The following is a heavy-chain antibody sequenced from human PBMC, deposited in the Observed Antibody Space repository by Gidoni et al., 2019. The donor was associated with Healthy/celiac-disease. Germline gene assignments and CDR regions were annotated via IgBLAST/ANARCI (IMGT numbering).Heavy chain of an antibody. Sequence: QVQLQQSGPGLVKPSQTLSLTGAISGDRVSSNSAAWNWIRQSPSRGLEWLGRTSYRSKWYNDYAVSVKTRLTINPDTSKNQFSLQLNAVAPADTALYYCARDAPEGSHWPKSFDYWGQGTLVTVSS. J-gene: IGHJ4*02. CDR2: TSYRSKWYN. D-gene: IGHD1-26*01. CDR3: ARDAPEGSHWPKSFDY. V-gene: IGHV6-1*01. CDR1: GDRVSSNSAA.